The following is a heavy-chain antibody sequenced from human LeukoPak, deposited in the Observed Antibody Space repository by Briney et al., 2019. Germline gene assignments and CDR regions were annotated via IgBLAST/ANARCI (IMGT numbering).Heavy chain of an antibody. Sequence: ETLSLTCAVYGGYFSGYYWSWIRQPPGKGLEWIGEINHSGSTNYNPTLKSRVTISVDTSKNQFSLKLSSVTAADTAVYYCARGVPPVSGGITGTGGWFDPWGQGTLVTVSS. D-gene: IGHD1-20*01. J-gene: IGHJ5*02. CDR3: ARGVPPVSGGITGTGGWFDP. CDR2: INHSGST. CDR1: GGYFSGYY. V-gene: IGHV4-34*01.